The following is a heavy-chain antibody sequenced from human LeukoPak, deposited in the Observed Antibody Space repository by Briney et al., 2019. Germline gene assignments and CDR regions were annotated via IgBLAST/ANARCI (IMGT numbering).Heavy chain of an antibody. D-gene: IGHD4-17*01. CDR1: GFTFSSYS. CDR3: ARVWTTVTTLAVPTRNRYYFDY. CDR2: ISSSSSYI. Sequence: PGGSLRLSCAASGFTFSSYSMNWVRQAPGKGLEWVSSISSSSSYIYYADSVKGRFTISRDNAKNSLYLQMNSLRAEDTAVYYCARVWTTVTTLAVPTRNRYYFDYWGQGTLVTVSS. V-gene: IGHV3-21*01. J-gene: IGHJ4*02.